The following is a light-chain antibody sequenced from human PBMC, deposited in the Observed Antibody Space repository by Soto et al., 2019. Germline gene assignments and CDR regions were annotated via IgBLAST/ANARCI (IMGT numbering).Light chain of an antibody. CDR3: QQYYSTPPM. CDR2: WAS. V-gene: IGKV4-1*01. Sequence: DIVMTQSPDSLAVSLGERATINCKSSQSVLYSSNNNNYLAWYQQKPGQPPKLLIYWASTRESGVPDRFGGSGSGTDFTLTISSLQAEDVAVYYCQQYYSTPPMFGQGTKVEIK. J-gene: IGKJ1*01. CDR1: QSVLYSSNNNNY.